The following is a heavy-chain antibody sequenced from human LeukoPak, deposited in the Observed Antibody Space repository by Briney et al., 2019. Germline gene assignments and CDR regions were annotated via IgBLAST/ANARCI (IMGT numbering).Heavy chain of an antibody. Sequence: SETLSLTCTVSGGSISSYYWSWIRQPPGKGLENIGYISYSGSTNYNPSLKSRVTMSVDTSKDQFSLKLSSVTAADTAVYYCARAGPRRDGYNVDYWGQGTLVTVSS. D-gene: IGHD5-24*01. CDR1: GGSISSYY. V-gene: IGHV4-59*01. CDR2: ISYSGST. J-gene: IGHJ4*02. CDR3: ARAGPRRDGYNVDY.